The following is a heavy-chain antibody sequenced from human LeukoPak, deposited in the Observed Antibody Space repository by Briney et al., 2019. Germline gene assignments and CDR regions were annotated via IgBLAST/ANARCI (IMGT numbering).Heavy chain of an antibody. V-gene: IGHV4-34*01. CDR3: AREGGLRYFDWLFDYFDY. D-gene: IGHD3-9*01. Sequence: SETLSLTCAVYGGSFSGYYWSWIRQPPGKGLEWIGEINHSGSTNYNPSLKSRVTISVDTSKNQFSLKLSSVTAADTAVYYCAREGGLRYFDWLFDYFDYWGQGTLVTVSS. CDR1: GGSFSGYY. CDR2: INHSGST. J-gene: IGHJ4*02.